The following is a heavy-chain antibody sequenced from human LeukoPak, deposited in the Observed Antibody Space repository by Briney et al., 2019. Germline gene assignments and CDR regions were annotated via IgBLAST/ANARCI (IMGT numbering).Heavy chain of an antibody. CDR3: ARESSSISPYYYYMDV. CDR2: IYTSGST. Sequence: PSEALCLTCSVSGGYISSYYWSWIRQPAGKGLEWIGRIYTSGSTNYNPSLKSGVTMSVDTSKSQFSLRLSSVTAADTAVYFCARESSSISPYYYYMDVWGKGTTVTVSS. D-gene: IGHD2-2*01. V-gene: IGHV4-4*07. CDR1: GGYISSYY. J-gene: IGHJ6*03.